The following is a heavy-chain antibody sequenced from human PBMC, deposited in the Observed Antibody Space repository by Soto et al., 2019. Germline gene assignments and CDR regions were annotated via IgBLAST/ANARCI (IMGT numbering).Heavy chain of an antibody. V-gene: IGHV4-59*01. CDR1: GGSISGYY. J-gene: IGHJ4*02. CDR2: IHYSGST. CDR3: ARGSAAGTKSPFDY. Sequence: SETLSLTCTVSGGSISGYYRSWIRQSPGKGLEWIGYIHYSGSTNYNPSLKSRVTISVDTSKNQLSLKLSSVTAADTAVYYCARGSAAGTKSPFDYWGQGTLVTVS. D-gene: IGHD6-13*01.